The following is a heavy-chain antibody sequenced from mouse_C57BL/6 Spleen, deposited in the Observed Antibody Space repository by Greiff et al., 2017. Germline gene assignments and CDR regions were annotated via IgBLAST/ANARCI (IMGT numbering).Heavy chain of an antibody. Sequence: VHVKQSGPELVKPGASVKIPCKASGYTFTDYNLDWVKQSHGQSLEWIGDINPNNGGTIYNQKFKGKATLTVDKSSSTAYMELSSLTSEDAAVYYCSISVYDGYYERDYIDYWGQGTTLTVSS. J-gene: IGHJ2*01. CDR1: GYTFTDYN. V-gene: IGHV1-18*01. CDR3: SISVYDGYYERDYIDY. D-gene: IGHD2-3*01. CDR2: INPNNGGT.